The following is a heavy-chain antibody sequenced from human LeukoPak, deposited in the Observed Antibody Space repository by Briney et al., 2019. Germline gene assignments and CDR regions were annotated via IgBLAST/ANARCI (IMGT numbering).Heavy chain of an antibody. Sequence: GGSLRLSCAASGFTFRAYTMNWVRQAPGKGLEWVSGIYGSGEGQTFYADSVRGRFTISRDDSKNTLYLQMNSLRAEDTAVYYCARDSYYYGSGSPSDVWGQGTTVTVSS. CDR3: ARDSYYYGSGSPSDV. CDR1: GFTFRAYT. V-gene: IGHV3-23*01. CDR2: IYGSGEGQT. D-gene: IGHD3-10*01. J-gene: IGHJ6*02.